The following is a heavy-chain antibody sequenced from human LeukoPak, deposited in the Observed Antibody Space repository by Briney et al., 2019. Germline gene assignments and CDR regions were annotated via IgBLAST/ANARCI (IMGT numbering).Heavy chain of an antibody. CDR2: IIPIFGTA. D-gene: IGHD3-3*01. V-gene: IGHV1-69*05. J-gene: IGHJ6*03. CDR3: AREVGGYYGEDYYYYYMDV. Sequence: SVKVSCKASGGTFSSYAISWVRQAPGQGREWMGGIIPIFGTANYAQKFQGRVTITTDESTSTAYMELSSLRSEDTAVYYCAREVGGYYGEDYYYYYMDVWGKGTTVTVSS. CDR1: GGTFSSYA.